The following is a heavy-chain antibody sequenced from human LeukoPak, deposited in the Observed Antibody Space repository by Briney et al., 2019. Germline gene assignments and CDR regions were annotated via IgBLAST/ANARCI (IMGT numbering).Heavy chain of an antibody. CDR2: TYYRSQQWYS. V-gene: IGHV6-1*01. Sequence: SQTLSLTCALSGDXVSSNGAAWDWIRQSPSRGLEWLGRTYYRSQQWYSDYAPSVKGRITINADTSQNQFSLHLNSVTPEDTAVYYCGRETDFGVVTNWGQGTLVTVSS. CDR1: GDXVSSNGAA. J-gene: IGHJ4*02. CDR3: GRETDFGVVTN. D-gene: IGHD3-3*01.